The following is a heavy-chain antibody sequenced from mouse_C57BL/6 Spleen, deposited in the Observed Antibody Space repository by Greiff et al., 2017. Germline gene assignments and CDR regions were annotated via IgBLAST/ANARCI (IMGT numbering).Heavy chain of an antibody. Sequence: VQLQESGPELVKPGASVKLSCKASGYTFTSYDINWVKQRPGQGLEWIGWIYPRDGSTKYNAKFKGKATLTVDTSSSTAYMELHSLTSEDSAVYFCARLDTTVVGAMDYWGQGTSVTVSS. CDR1: GYTFTSYD. J-gene: IGHJ4*01. CDR2: IYPRDGST. D-gene: IGHD1-1*01. V-gene: IGHV1-85*01. CDR3: ARLDTTVVGAMDY.